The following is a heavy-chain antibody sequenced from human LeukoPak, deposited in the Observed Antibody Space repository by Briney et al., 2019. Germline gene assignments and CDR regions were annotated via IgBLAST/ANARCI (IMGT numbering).Heavy chain of an antibody. CDR2: ITGDGSST. Sequence: GGSLRLSCAASGFTFSSYSMNWVRQAPGKGLVWVSWITGDGSSTRYADSVKGRFTISRDNAKNTLYLQVNSLRAEDTAVYYCARSNWPYYFDYWGQGALVTVSS. D-gene: IGHD1-1*01. CDR3: ARSNWPYYFDY. CDR1: GFTFSSYS. V-gene: IGHV3-74*01. J-gene: IGHJ4*02.